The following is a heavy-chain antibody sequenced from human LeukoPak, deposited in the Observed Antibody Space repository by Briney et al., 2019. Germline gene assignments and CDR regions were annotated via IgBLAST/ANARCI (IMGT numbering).Heavy chain of an antibody. CDR1: GGTFSSYG. J-gene: IGHJ5*02. CDR2: ISAYNGNT. Sequence: GASVKVSCKASGGTFSSYGISWVRQAPGQGLEWMGWISAYNGNTNYAQKLQGRVTMTTDTSTSTAYMELRSLRSDDTAVYYCARAYSSGWDWFDPWGQGTLVTVSS. D-gene: IGHD6-19*01. V-gene: IGHV1-18*01. CDR3: ARAYSSGWDWFDP.